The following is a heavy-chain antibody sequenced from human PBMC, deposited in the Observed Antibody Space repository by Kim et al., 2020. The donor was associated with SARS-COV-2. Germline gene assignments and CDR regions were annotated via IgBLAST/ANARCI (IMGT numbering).Heavy chain of an antibody. CDR1: GYTFTSYA. V-gene: IGHV1-3*01. CDR3: ARQIDYYDILTGYYNPFFDY. CDR2: INAGNGNT. J-gene: IGHJ4*02. D-gene: IGHD3-9*01. Sequence: ASVKVSCKASGYTFTSYAMHWVRQAPGQRLEWMGWINAGNGNTKYSQKFQGRVTITRDTSASTAYMELSSLRSEDTAVYYCARQIDYYDILTGYYNPFFDYWGQGTLVTVSS.